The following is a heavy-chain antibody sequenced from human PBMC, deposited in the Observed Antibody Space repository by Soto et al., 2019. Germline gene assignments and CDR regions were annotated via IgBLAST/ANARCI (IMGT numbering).Heavy chain of an antibody. J-gene: IGHJ5*02. V-gene: IGHV1-2*02. D-gene: IGHD6-19*01. CDR1: GYTFTAQY. CDR3: AKGDSSWVSWFDP. Sequence: AAVKVSCKASGYTFTAQYLHWVRKAPGEGLEWMGWINPTTGATRYAQKFQGRVTMTRDTSMSTAYLEVRSLRPDDTAVYYCAKGDSSWVSWFDPWGQGTLVTVS. CDR2: INPTTGAT.